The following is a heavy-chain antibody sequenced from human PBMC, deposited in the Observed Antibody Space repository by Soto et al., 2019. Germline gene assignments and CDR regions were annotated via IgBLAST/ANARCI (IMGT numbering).Heavy chain of an antibody. CDR1: GFTVSVNF. D-gene: IGHD3-3*01. V-gene: IGHV3-66*01. Sequence: GGSLRLSCAASGFTVSVNFMTWVRQAPGKGLEWVSFIYTDGRTFYVDSVKGRFTISRDDSKNTVYLQMSSLRAEDTGVYYCARDLGTYYDDYWGQGTLVTVS. J-gene: IGHJ4*02. CDR3: ARDLGTYYDDY. CDR2: IYTDGRT.